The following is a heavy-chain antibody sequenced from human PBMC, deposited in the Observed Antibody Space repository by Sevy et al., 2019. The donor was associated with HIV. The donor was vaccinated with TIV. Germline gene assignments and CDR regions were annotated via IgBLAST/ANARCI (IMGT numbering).Heavy chain of an antibody. V-gene: IGHV1-8*01. J-gene: IGHJ6*02. CDR3: ARVNYRDYGNGSYYGMDV. Sequence: ASVKVSCKASGYTFTSYDINWVRQATGQGLEWMGWMNPNSGNTGYAQKFQGRVTMTRNTSISTAYMELSSLRSEDTAVYYCARVNYRDYGNGSYYGMDVRGQGTTVTVSS. CDR1: GYTFTSYD. D-gene: IGHD4-17*01. CDR2: MNPNSGNT.